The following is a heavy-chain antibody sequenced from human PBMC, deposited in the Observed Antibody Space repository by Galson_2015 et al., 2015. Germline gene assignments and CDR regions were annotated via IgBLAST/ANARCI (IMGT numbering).Heavy chain of an antibody. Sequence: CAMSGDSVSSHSAAWNWIRQSPSRGLEWLGRTYHRAKWYNEYTVSVKSRITINPDTSKNQFSLQLNSVTPEDTAVYYCASSSKIGADAFEIWRQGTMVTVSS. J-gene: IGHJ3*02. V-gene: IGHV6-1*01. CDR2: TYHRAKWYN. CDR3: ASSSKIGADAFEI. D-gene: IGHD2-2*01. CDR1: GDSVSSHSAA.